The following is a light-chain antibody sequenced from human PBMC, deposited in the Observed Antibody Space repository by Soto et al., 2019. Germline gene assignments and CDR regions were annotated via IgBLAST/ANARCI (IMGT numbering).Light chain of an antibody. CDR3: QQSYSYPYT. CDR2: AAS. Sequence: AIRMTQSPSSFSASTGDRVTITCRASQGISSYLAWYQQKPWKAPKLLIYAASTLQSGVPSRFSGSGSGTDFTLTISCLQSEDFATYYCQQSYSYPYTFGQGPKLDIK. V-gene: IGKV1-8*01. CDR1: QGISSY. J-gene: IGKJ2*01.